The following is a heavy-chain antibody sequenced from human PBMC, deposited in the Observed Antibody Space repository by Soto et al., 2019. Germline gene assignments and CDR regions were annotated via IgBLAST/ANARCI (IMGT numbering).Heavy chain of an antibody. D-gene: IGHD5-12*01. CDR1: GGTFSSYA. Sequence: GASVKVSCKASGGTFSSYAISWVRQAPGQGLEWMGGIIPIFGTANYAQKFQGRVTITADESTSTAYMELSSLRSEDTAVYYCARALEMATNFDYWGQGTLVTVSS. CDR2: IIPIFGTA. V-gene: IGHV1-69*13. J-gene: IGHJ4*02. CDR3: ARALEMATNFDY.